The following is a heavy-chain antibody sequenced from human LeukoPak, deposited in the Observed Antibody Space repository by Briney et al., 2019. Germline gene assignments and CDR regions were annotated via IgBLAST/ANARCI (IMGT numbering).Heavy chain of an antibody. Sequence: ASVKVSCKASGGTFSSYAISWVRQAPGQGLEWMGGIIPIFGTANYAQKFQGRVTMTEDTSTDTAYMELSSLRSEDTAVYYCATPRSGSYSPPFDYWGQGTLVTVSS. CDR1: GGTFSSYA. V-gene: IGHV1-69*06. J-gene: IGHJ4*02. CDR2: IIPIFGTA. D-gene: IGHD1-26*01. CDR3: ATPRSGSYSPPFDY.